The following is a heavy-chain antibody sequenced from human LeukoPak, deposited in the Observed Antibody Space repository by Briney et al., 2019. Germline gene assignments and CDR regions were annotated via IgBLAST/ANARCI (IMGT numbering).Heavy chain of an antibody. CDR1: GGSMSSGGDY. D-gene: IGHD6-6*01. V-gene: IGHV4-31*03. J-gene: IGHJ4*02. CDR2: ISSRGNT. Sequence: SQTLSLTCTVSGGSMSSGGDYWTWIRQHPGKGLEWIGYISSRGNTYYNPSLKSRLTISLDTSKSQFSLQLNSATAADTAVYYCARGPSFGRSSRFDSWGQGTLVTVSS. CDR3: ARGPSFGRSSRFDS.